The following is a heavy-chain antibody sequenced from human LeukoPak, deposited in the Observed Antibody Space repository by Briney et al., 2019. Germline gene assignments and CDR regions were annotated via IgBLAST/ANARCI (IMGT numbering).Heavy chain of an antibody. D-gene: IGHD3-10*01. V-gene: IGHV4-31*03. CDR2: IYYSGST. Sequence: SQTLSLTCTVSGGAISSGGYYWSCIRQHPGKGLEWIGYIYYSGSTYYNPSLKSRVTISVDTSKNQFSLKLSSVTAADTAVYYCARARNTGYYGSGSYPAYYYYYMDVWGKGTTVTVSS. CDR1: GGAISSGGYY. CDR3: ARARNTGYYGSGSYPAYYYYYMDV. J-gene: IGHJ6*03.